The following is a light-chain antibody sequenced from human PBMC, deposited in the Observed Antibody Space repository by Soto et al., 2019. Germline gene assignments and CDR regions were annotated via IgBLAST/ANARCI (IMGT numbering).Light chain of an antibody. CDR3: QQYGGSPRT. V-gene: IGKV3-20*01. CDR1: QSISSNF. Sequence: EIVLTQSPGTLSLSPGEGATLSCRASQSISSNFLAWYQQKRGQAPRLLIHGASNRATGILDRFSGSGSGTDFTLTITRLEPEDFAVYYCQQYGGSPRTFGQGTKVEVK. J-gene: IGKJ1*01. CDR2: GAS.